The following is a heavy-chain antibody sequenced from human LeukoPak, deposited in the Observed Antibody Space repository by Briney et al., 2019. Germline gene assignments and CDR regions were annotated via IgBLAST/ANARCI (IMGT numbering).Heavy chain of an antibody. Sequence: SQSLSLTCAISGDSVSSNSGGWNWIRQSPSRGLEWLGRTYYNSKWYNDYAVSVKSRMTINPDTSKNQFSLQLNSVTPEDTVVYYCARGWLQSGFDYWGQGTLVTVSS. CDR3: ARGWLQSGFDY. CDR1: GDSVSSNSGG. J-gene: IGHJ4*02. CDR2: TYYNSKWYN. V-gene: IGHV6-1*01. D-gene: IGHD5-24*01.